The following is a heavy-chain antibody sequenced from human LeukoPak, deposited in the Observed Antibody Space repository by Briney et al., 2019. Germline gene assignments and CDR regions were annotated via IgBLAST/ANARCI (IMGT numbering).Heavy chain of an antibody. CDR2: IYYSGST. CDR1: GGSISSYY. V-gene: IGHV4-59*01. J-gene: IGHJ6*03. D-gene: IGHD3-10*01. Sequence: PSETLSLTCTVSGGSISSYYWSWIRQPPGKGLEWIGYIYYSGSTNYNPSLKSRVTISVDTSKNQFSLKLSSVTAADTAVYYCARGGWYGSGSYPNYYYYYVDVWGKGTTVTISS. CDR3: ARGGWYGSGSYPNYYYYYVDV.